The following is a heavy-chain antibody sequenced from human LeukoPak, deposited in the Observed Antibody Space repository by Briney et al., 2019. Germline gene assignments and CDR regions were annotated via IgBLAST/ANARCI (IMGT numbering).Heavy chain of an antibody. D-gene: IGHD6-19*01. Sequence: GRSLRLSCAASGFTYSSYGMHWVRQTPGKGLEWVALISFDGSIEYYVDSVKGRFTISRDNSKNTLFLQMNSLRPEDTAVYYCAKDSDIAVAGSDDALDVWGQGTMVTVSS. CDR3: AKDSDIAVAGSDDALDV. CDR1: GFTYSSYG. V-gene: IGHV3-30*18. CDR2: ISFDGSIE. J-gene: IGHJ3*01.